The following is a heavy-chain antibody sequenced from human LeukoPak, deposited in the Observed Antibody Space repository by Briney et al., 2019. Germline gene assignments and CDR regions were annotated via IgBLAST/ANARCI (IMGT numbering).Heavy chain of an antibody. D-gene: IGHD1-26*01. CDR2: IYPGDSDT. CDR3: ARHQIVGATRSPFDC. V-gene: IGHV5-51*01. Sequence: GESLKISCKGSGYSFATYWIGWVRQTPEKGLEWMGIIYPGDSDTRYSPSFQGQVTISADKSINTAYLQWSSLKASDTAMYYCARHQIVGATRSPFDCWGQGALVTVSS. CDR1: GYSFATYW. J-gene: IGHJ4*02.